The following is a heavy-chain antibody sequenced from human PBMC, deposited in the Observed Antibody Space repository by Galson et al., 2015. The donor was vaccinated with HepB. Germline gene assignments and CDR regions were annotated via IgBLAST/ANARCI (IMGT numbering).Heavy chain of an antibody. D-gene: IGHD7-27*01. V-gene: IGHV3-7*03. J-gene: IGHJ6*03. CDR2: IKQDGSEK. CDR1: GFTFSSYW. Sequence: SLRLSCAASGFTFSSYWMSWVRQAPGKGLEWVANIKQDGSEKYYVDSVKGRFTISRDNAKNSLYLQMNSLRAEDTAVYYCAREGTTANWGWGYYYYYMDVWGKGTTVTVSS. CDR3: AREGTTANWGWGYYYYYMDV.